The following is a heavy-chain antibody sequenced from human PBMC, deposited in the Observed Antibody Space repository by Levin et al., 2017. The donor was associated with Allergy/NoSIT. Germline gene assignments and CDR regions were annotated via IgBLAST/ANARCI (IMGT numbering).Heavy chain of an antibody. V-gene: IGHV5-51*01. Sequence: GESLKISCKGSGYSFTSYWIGWVRQMPGKGLEWMGIIYPGDSDTRYSPSFQGQVTISADKSISTAYLQWSSLKASDTAMYYCARHARAAAGHYYYYGMDVWGQGTTVTVSS. CDR2: IYPGDSDT. D-gene: IGHD6-13*01. J-gene: IGHJ6*02. CDR1: GYSFTSYW. CDR3: ARHARAAAGHYYYYGMDV.